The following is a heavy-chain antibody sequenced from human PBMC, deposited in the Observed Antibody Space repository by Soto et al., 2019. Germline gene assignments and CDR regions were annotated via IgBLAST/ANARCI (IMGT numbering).Heavy chain of an antibody. CDR2: ISGSGGST. V-gene: IGHV3-23*01. CDR1: GFTFSSYA. J-gene: IGHJ5*02. D-gene: IGHD2-15*01. CDR3: ARDHTEYCTGGSCYWFDP. Sequence: GGSLRLSCAASGFTFSSYAMSWVRQAPGKGLEWVSAISGSGGSTYYADSVKGRFTISRDNSKNTLHLQMNSLRAEDTAVYYCARDHTEYCTGGSCYWFDPWGQGTLVTVSS.